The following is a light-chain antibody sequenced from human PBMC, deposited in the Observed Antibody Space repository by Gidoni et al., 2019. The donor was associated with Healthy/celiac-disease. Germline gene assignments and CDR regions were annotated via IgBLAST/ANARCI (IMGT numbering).Light chain of an antibody. V-gene: IGKV3-20*01. CDR1: QSVSSSY. Sequence: IVLTQSPGTLSLSPGERATLSCRASQSVSSSYLAGYQQKPGQAPRLLIYGASSMATGIPDRFSGRWSGTDFTLTISRLEPEDFAVYYCQQYGSSPQTFGQXTKLEIK. J-gene: IGKJ2*01. CDR3: QQYGSSPQT. CDR2: GAS.